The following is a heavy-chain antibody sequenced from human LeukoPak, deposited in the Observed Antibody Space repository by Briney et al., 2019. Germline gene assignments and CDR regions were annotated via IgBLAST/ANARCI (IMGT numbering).Heavy chain of an antibody. CDR1: GYTFTGYY. J-gene: IGHJ4*02. Sequence: ASVKVSCKASGYTFTGYYMHWVRQAPGQGLEWMGWINPNSGGTNYAQKFQGRVTMTRDTSIGTAYMELSRLRSDDTAVYYCARGATRIAGKSDYWGQGTLVTVSS. CDR3: ARGATRIAGKSDY. D-gene: IGHD5-24*01. V-gene: IGHV1-2*02. CDR2: INPNSGGT.